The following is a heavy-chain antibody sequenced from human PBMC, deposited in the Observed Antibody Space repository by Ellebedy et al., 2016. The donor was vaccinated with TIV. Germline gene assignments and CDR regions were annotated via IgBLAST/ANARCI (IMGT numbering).Heavy chain of an antibody. J-gene: IGHJ5*02. CDR3: ARAGGPRSWFDP. Sequence: SETLSLXCAVYGGTFSGYYWTWIRQPAGKGLEWIGRINTSGSINYNPSLKSRVTMSVDTSKNQFSLKLNSATAADTAVYYCARAGGPRSWFDPWGQGTLVTVSS. CDR1: GGTFSGYY. V-gene: IGHV4-59*10. D-gene: IGHD6-13*01. CDR2: INTSGSI.